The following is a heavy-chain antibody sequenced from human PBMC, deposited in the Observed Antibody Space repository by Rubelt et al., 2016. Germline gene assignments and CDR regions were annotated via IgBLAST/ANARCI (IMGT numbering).Heavy chain of an antibody. V-gene: IGHV1-18*01. D-gene: IGHD6-19*01. J-gene: IGHJ5*02. CDR3: ARLGVEVAGTNWFDP. CDR2: VSAYNGNT. CDR1: SFA. Sequence: SFAINWVRQAPGQGLEWMGWVSAYNGNTNYVQKLQGRLTMTTDTSTNTAYMELRSLRSDDTAVYYCARLGVEVAGTNWFDPWGQGTLVTVSS.